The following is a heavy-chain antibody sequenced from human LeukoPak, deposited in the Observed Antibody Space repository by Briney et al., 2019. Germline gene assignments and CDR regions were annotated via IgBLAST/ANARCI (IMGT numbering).Heavy chain of an antibody. V-gene: IGHV3-48*03. CDR2: ISSSGSTI. CDR3: ARGTGYAVLDY. Sequence: GGSLRLSCAASGFTFSSYEMNWVRQAPGKGLEWVSYISSSGSTIYYADSVKGRFTISRDNAKNTLYLQMNSLRAEDTAVYYCARGTGYAVLDYWGQGTLVTVSS. CDR1: GFTFSSYE. D-gene: IGHD3/OR15-3a*01. J-gene: IGHJ4*02.